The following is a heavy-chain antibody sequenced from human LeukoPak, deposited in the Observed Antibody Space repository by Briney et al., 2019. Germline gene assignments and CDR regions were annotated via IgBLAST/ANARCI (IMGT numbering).Heavy chain of an antibody. V-gene: IGHV3-21*01. CDR2: ISSSSSYI. J-gene: IGHJ6*03. D-gene: IGHD2-2*01. CDR1: GFTFSSYS. CDR3: ARVTPHVVVVPAALIDYYYMDV. Sequence: GGSLRLSCAASGFTFSSYSMNWVRQAPGKGLEWVSSISSSSSYIYHADSVKGRITISRDNAKNSLYLQMNSLRAEDTAVYYCARVTPHVVVVPAALIDYYYMDVWGKGTTVTVSS.